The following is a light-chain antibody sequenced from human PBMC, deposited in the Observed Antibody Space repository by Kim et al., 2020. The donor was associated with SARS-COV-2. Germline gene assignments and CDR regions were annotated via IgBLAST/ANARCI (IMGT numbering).Light chain of an antibody. CDR2: DVC. CDR1: SSDVGGYDY. CDR3: SSCTTSSSYV. V-gene: IGLV2-14*03. J-gene: IGLJ1*01. Sequence: QSALTQPASVSGSPGQSITISCTGTSSDVGGYDYVSWYQHHPGKAPKLMIYDVCKRPSGVSNRFSGSKSGNTASLTISGLQAEDEADYFCSSCTTSSSYVFGPGTKVTVL.